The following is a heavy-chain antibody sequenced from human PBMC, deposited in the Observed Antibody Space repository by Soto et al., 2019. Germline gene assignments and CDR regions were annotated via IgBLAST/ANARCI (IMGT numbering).Heavy chain of an antibody. CDR3: ARKVGARPGGANMDV. D-gene: IGHD1-26*01. J-gene: IGHJ6*02. V-gene: IGHV4-28*01. Sequence: PSETLSLTCAVSGYSISSSNWWGWIRQPPGKGLEWIGYIYYSGSTYYNPSLKSRVTMSVDTSKNQFSLKLSSVTAVDTAVYYCARKVGARPGGANMDVWGQGTTVTVSS. CDR1: GYSISSSNW. CDR2: IYYSGST.